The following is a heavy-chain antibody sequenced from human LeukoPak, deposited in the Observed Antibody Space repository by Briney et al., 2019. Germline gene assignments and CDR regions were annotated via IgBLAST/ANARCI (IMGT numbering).Heavy chain of an antibody. CDR3: ARGPSGYHNT. J-gene: IGHJ4*02. CDR1: GFTFSSFG. V-gene: IGHV3-23*01. Sequence: GGSLRLSCAASGFTFSSFGMIWLPPAPGKGLEGGSAISGSDHSTYYAHHVKGRFTISRDNSKNTLYLQMNSLRAEDTAVYYCARGPSGYHNTGGQGTLVTVSS. D-gene: IGHD5-12*01. CDR2: ISGSDHST.